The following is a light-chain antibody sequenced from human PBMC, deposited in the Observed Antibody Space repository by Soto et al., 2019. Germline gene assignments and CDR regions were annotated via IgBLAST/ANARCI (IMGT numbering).Light chain of an antibody. Sequence: DIQMTQSPSSLSASVGDRVTITCRASHGISNYLAWYQQKPGTVPKLLIYAASTLQSGVPSRFSGSGSGTDFTLTISSLQPEDVATYYCQKYNSAPWTFGQGTKVEIK. J-gene: IGKJ1*01. CDR2: AAS. CDR1: HGISNY. CDR3: QKYNSAPWT. V-gene: IGKV1-27*01.